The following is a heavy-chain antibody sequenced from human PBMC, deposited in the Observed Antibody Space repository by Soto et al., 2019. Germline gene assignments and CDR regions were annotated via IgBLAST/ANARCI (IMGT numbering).Heavy chain of an antibody. Sequence: SGPTLANPTHTLTLTCSFSGVALSTSGMGVGWIRQPPGKALEWLALVYWDDDTRYSPSLKSRLTITKDTSKNQVVITMTYMDPVEYSSYYCAHMIEGAFFDHWGQGTLVTVSS. CDR3: AHMIEGAFFDH. D-gene: IGHD2-21*01. J-gene: IGHJ4*02. V-gene: IGHV2-5*02. CDR2: VYWDDDT. CDR1: GVALSTSGMG.